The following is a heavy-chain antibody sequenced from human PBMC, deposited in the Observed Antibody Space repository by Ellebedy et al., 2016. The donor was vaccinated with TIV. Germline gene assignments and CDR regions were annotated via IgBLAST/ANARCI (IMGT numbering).Heavy chain of an antibody. CDR2: IYYIGTT. V-gene: IGHV4-39*01. J-gene: IGHJ3*02. CDR3: ARRLSDYFGSGSLGAFAFDI. D-gene: IGHD3-10*01. CDR1: RGSISSSSYY. Sequence: LRLSXTVSRGSISSSSYYWGWIRQPPGRGLEWIGTIYYIGTTYYNPSLKSRVTISVDTSKNQFSLKLSSVTAADTAVYYCARRLSDYFGSGSLGAFAFDIWGQGTKVTVSA.